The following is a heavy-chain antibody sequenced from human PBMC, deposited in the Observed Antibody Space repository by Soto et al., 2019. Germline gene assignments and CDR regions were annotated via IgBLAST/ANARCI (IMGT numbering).Heavy chain of an antibody. J-gene: IGHJ6*02. V-gene: IGHV4-34*01. CDR1: GGSFSSYY. CDR2: INHSGGT. D-gene: IGHD4-4*01. CDR3: ARDHPYSNYNLYYGMDV. Sequence: SETLSLTCAVYGGSFSSYYWSWIRQPPGKGLQWIGEINHSGGTNYNPSLKGRVTISVDTSKNQFSLKLNSVTAADTAVYYCARDHPYSNYNLYYGMDVWGQGTTVTVSS.